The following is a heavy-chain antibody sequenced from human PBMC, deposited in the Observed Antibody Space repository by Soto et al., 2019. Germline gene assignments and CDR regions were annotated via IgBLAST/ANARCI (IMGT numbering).Heavy chain of an antibody. V-gene: IGHV3-33*01. CDR1: GFTFSSYG. CDR3: ARVSGYDWAYYYYGMDV. J-gene: IGHJ6*02. D-gene: IGHD5-12*01. Sequence: QVQLVESGGGVVQPGRSLRLSCAASGFTFSSYGMHWVRQAPGKGLEWVAVIWYDGSNKYYADSVKGRFTISRDNSKNTLYLQMNSLGAEDTAVYYCARVSGYDWAYYYYGMDVWGQGTTVTVSS. CDR2: IWYDGSNK.